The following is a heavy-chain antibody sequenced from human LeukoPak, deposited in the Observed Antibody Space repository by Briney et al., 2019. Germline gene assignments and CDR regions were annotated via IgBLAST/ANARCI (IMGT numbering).Heavy chain of an antibody. CDR1: GFTFSNAW. CDR2: IKSKTDGGTT. D-gene: IGHD3-10*01. V-gene: IGHV3-15*01. Sequence: GGSLRLSCAASGFTFSNAWMGWVRQAPGKGLEWVGRIKSKTDGGTTDYAAPVKGRFTISRDDSKNTLYLQMNSLKTEDTAVYYCTTAPGKLLWFGELLSRHDYWGQGTLVTVSS. J-gene: IGHJ4*02. CDR3: TTAPGKLLWFGELLSRHDY.